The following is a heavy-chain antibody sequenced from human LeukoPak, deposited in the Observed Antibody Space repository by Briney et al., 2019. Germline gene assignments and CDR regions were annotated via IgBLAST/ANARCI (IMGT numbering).Heavy chain of an antibody. CDR2: IRLDEVNK. Sequence: GGSLRLSCAASGFTFSSYGMHWVRQAPGKGLEWVTFIRLDEVNKYYADSVRGRFTVSRDNAQNTMFLEMNSLRPEDTAVYYCARSDLGDHSFLDPWGQGTLVIVSS. CDR1: GFTFSSYG. D-gene: IGHD4-17*01. J-gene: IGHJ5*02. CDR3: ARSDLGDHSFLDP. V-gene: IGHV3-30*02.